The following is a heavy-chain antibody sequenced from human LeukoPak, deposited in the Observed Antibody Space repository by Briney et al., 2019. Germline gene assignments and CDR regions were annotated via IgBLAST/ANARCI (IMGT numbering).Heavy chain of an antibody. Sequence: GASVKVSCKASGYSFTGYYMHWVRQAPGQGLEWMGWINPNSGGTNYAQKFQGRVTMTRDTSISTAYMELSRLRSDDTAVCYCARVRRFLEWLPYFDYWGQGTLVTVSS. J-gene: IGHJ4*02. CDR1: GYSFTGYY. CDR3: ARVRRFLEWLPYFDY. CDR2: INPNSGGT. D-gene: IGHD3-3*01. V-gene: IGHV1-2*02.